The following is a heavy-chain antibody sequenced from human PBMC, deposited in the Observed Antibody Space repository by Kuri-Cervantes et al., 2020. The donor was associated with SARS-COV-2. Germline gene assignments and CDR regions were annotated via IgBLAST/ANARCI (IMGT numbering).Heavy chain of an antibody. D-gene: IGHD3-22*01. J-gene: IGHJ3*02. Sequence: ASVKVSCKASGYTFNGYYMHWVRQAPGQGLEWMGWINPNSGGTNYAQKFQGWVTMTRDTSISTVYMELSRLRSDDTAVYYCAISTPFRRLVVISPWGAFDIWGQGTMVTVSS. CDR3: AISTPFRRLVVISPWGAFDI. CDR2: INPNSGGT. CDR1: GYTFNGYY. V-gene: IGHV1-2*04.